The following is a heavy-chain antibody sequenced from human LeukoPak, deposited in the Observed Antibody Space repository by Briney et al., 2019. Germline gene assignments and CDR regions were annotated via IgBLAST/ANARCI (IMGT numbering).Heavy chain of an antibody. CDR2: IYYSGST. CDR3: ARVCSSSTSCYRDAFDI. V-gene: IGHV4-30-4*08. J-gene: IGHJ3*02. Sequence: SETLSLTCTVSGGSISSGDYYWSWIRQPPGKGLEWIGYIYYSGSTYYNPSLKSRVTISVDTSKNQFSLKLSSVTAADTAVYYCARVCSSSTSCYRDAFDIWGQGTMVTVSS. CDR1: GGSISSGDYY. D-gene: IGHD2-2*01.